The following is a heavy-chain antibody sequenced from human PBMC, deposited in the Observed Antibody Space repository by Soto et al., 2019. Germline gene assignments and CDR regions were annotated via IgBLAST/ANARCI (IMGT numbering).Heavy chain of an antibody. J-gene: IGHJ4*02. V-gene: IGHV1-8*01. D-gene: IGHD3-10*01. CDR3: ARGRASGSYYLLDY. CDR2: INPNSGNI. CDR1: GNTFASYD. Sequence: ASVKVSCKASGNTFASYDINWVRQATGHGLEWMGWINPNSGNIGYAQKFQGRVTMTRDTAIRTAYMEVSRLRSDDTAVYYCARGRASGSYYLLDYWGQGTLVTVPS.